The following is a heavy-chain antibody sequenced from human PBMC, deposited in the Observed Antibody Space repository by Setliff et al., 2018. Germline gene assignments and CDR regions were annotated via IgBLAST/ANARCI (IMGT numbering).Heavy chain of an antibody. CDR3: ARSWRAGALNHFDY. J-gene: IGHJ4*02. D-gene: IGHD3-3*01. CDR2: INAANGNT. CDR1: GYTFTSYG. V-gene: IGHV1-3*01. Sequence: ASVKVSCKASGYTFTSYGVHWVRQAPGQRLEWMGWINAANGNTKYSQKFQGRVTITRDTSASTVYMELSSLRSDDTAVYYCARSWRAGALNHFDYWGQGSRVTVSS.